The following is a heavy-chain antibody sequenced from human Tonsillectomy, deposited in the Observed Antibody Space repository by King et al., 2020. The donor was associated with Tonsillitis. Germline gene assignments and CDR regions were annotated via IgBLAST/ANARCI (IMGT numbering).Heavy chain of an antibody. J-gene: IGHJ4*02. D-gene: IGHD3-22*01. CDR1: GGSFSGYY. Sequence: VQLQQWGAGLLKPSETLSLTCAVYGGSFSGYYWSWIRQPPGKGLEWIGEISHGGSTTYNPSLKSRVTMSVDTSKTQFSLMLCSVTAADTAVYFCARGSPYYYDSSGYFPVWGQGPLVTVSS. V-gene: IGHV4-34*01. CDR3: ARGSPYYYDSSGYFPV. CDR2: ISHGGST.